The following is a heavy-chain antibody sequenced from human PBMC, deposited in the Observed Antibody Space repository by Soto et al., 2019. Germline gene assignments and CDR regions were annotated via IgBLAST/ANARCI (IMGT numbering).Heavy chain of an antibody. D-gene: IGHD1-26*01. Sequence: QVQLQESGPGLVKPSETLSLTCTVSGGSVSSGSYYWSWIRQPPGKGLEWIGYIYYSGSTNYNPSLKSRVTISVDTSKNQFSLKLSSVTAADTAVYYCARTGMGATGYADYFDYWGQGTLVTVSS. J-gene: IGHJ4*02. CDR2: IYYSGST. CDR1: GGSVSSGSYY. V-gene: IGHV4-61*01. CDR3: ARTGMGATGYADYFDY.